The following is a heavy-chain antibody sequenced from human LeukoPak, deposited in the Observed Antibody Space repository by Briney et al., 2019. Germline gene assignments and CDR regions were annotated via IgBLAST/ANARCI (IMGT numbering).Heavy chain of an antibody. J-gene: IGHJ4*02. CDR1: RFTFSDYY. V-gene: IGHV3-11*01. CDR2: ISNSGGAM. Sequence: GGSLRLSCAASRFTFSDYYMSWLRQAPGKGLEWISYISNSGGAMYNAKSVKGRFTISRDNAKNSLYLHMNSLRADDTAVYFCARGLDIEVSNTDNDFWGQGTLVTVSS. D-gene: IGHD5/OR15-5a*01. CDR3: ARGLDIEVSNTDNDF.